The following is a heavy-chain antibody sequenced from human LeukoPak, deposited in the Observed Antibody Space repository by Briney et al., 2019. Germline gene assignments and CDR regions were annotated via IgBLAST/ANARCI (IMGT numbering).Heavy chain of an antibody. Sequence: GGSLRLSCAASGFTVSSNYMSWVRQAPGEGLEWVSVIYSGGSTYYADSVKGRFTISRDNSKNTLYLQMNSLRAEDTAVYYCARDPSGWYDAFDIWGQGTMVTVSS. CDR2: IYSGGST. J-gene: IGHJ3*02. CDR1: GFTVSSNY. D-gene: IGHD6-19*01. V-gene: IGHV3-66*01. CDR3: ARDPSGWYDAFDI.